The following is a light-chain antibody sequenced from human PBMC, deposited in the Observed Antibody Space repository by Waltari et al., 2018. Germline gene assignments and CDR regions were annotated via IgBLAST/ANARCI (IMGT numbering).Light chain of an antibody. CDR3: MQALQNPPT. Sequence: AMTQSPLSLPVRLGEPASISCSFIKSLLHRTGNNYWDWYLQKPGRSPHLLIYLGFNRASGVPDMFSGSGSGTDFTLKISRVEAEDVGLYYCMQALQNPPTFGRGTRVEI. CDR1: KSLLHRTGNNY. CDR2: LGF. J-gene: IGKJ2*01. V-gene: IGKV2-28*01.